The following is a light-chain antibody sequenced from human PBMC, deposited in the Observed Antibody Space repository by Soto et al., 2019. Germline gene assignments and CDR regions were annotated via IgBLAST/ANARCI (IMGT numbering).Light chain of an antibody. J-gene: IGLJ1*01. CDR1: SSDVGGYNY. CDR3: SSYPNSSTLHHL. Sequence: QSVLTQAASVSGSPGQSIAISCTVTSSDVGGYNYVSLHQQHPGKAPKVLIYEVIDGPSGVSVRFSGAKSGNPASLPLSGPHADDDAHYYCSSYPNSSTLHHLFGTGTHFTGL. CDR2: EVI. V-gene: IGLV2-14*01.